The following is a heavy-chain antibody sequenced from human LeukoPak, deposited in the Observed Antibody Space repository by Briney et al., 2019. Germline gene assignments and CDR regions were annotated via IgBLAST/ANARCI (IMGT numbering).Heavy chain of an antibody. CDR3: AIGDVGLLWFGEPKPFDY. CDR2: INRSGNT. D-gene: IGHD3-10*01. J-gene: IGHJ4*02. V-gene: IGHV4-34*01. CDR1: GGSFSGYY. Sequence: SETLSLTCAVYGGSFSGYYWSWIRQPPGKGLEWIGEINRSGNTNYNPSLKSRVTISVDMSKNQFSLKLSSVTAADTAVYHCAIGDVGLLWFGEPKPFDYWGQGTLVTVSS.